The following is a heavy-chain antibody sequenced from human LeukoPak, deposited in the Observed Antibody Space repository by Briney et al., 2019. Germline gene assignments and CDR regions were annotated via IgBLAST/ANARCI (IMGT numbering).Heavy chain of an antibody. D-gene: IGHD3-3*01. Sequence: SETLSLTCTVSGGSISSSSYYWGWIRQPPGRGLEWIGSIYYSGSTYYNPSLKSRVTISVDTSKNQFSLKLSSATAADTAVYYCARHVLRSLEWLLDPPNWFDPWGQGTLVTVSS. CDR2: IYYSGST. J-gene: IGHJ5*02. V-gene: IGHV4-39*01. CDR1: GGSISSSSYY. CDR3: ARHVLRSLEWLLDPPNWFDP.